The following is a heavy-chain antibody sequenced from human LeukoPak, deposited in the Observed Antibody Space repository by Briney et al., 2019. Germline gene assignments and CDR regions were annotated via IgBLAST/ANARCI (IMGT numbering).Heavy chain of an antibody. V-gene: IGHV4-61*01. D-gene: IGHD5-24*01. Sequence: SETLSLTCSVSGDSVSSSPYYWGWIRQPPGKGLEWIGNTFSTSTLYNASLRSRVTILVDTSKNQFSLRLTSATAADTAIYYCARYKFHNYFDPWGQGTLVVVSS. CDR1: GDSVSSSPYY. CDR3: ARYKFHNYFDP. CDR2: TFSTST. J-gene: IGHJ5*02.